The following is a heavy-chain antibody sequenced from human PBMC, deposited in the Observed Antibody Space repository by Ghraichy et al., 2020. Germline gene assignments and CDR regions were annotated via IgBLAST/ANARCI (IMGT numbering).Heavy chain of an antibody. CDR1: GFTFSSYA. J-gene: IGHJ4*02. V-gene: IGHV3-23*01. CDR3: AKTFSSSWYTPLDY. CDR2: ISGSGGST. D-gene: IGHD6-13*01. Sequence: GGSLRLSCAASGFTFSSYAMSWVRQAPGKGLEWVSAISGSGGSTYYADSVKGRFTISRDNSKNTLYLQMNSLRAEDTAVYYCAKTFSSSWYTPLDYWGQGTLVTVSS.